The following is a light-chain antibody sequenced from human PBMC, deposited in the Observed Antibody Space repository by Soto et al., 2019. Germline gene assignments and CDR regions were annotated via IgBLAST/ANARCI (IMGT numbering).Light chain of an antibody. CDR2: EVS. J-gene: IGLJ2*01. CDR3: CSFTSSSTVV. CDR1: SSDVGGYNY. Sequence: QSVLTQPASVSGSPGQSITISCTGTSSDVGGYNYVSWHQQYPGRAPKLMIYEVSNRPSGVSNRFSGSKSGSTASLTISGLQAEDEADYYCCSFTSSSTVVFGGGTKLTVL. V-gene: IGLV2-14*01.